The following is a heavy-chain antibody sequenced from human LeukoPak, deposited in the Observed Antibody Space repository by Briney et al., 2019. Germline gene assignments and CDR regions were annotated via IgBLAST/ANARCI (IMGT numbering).Heavy chain of an antibody. V-gene: IGHV1-2*02. CDR1: GYTFTGYY. CDR3: ARDLTMIVVDKWDAFDI. J-gene: IGHJ3*02. CDR2: INPNSGGT. Sequence: GASVKVSCKASGYTFTGYYMHWVRQAPGQGLEWMGWINPNSGGTNYAQKFQGRVTMTRDTSTSTVYMELSSLRSEDTAVYYCARDLTMIVVDKWDAFDIWGQGTMVTVSS. D-gene: IGHD3-22*01.